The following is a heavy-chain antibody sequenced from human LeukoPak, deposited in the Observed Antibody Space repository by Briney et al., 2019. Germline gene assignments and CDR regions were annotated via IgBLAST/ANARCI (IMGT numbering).Heavy chain of an antibody. V-gene: IGHV4-59*01. D-gene: IGHD4-17*01. Sequence: SETLSLTCTVSGGSISSYYWSWIRQPPGKGLEWIGYIYYSGSTNYNPSLKSRVTISVDTSKNQFSLKLSSVTAADTAVYYCARVPDPSVNYCYGMDVWGKGTTVAVSS. CDR3: ARVPDPSVNYCYGMDV. CDR1: GGSISSYY. J-gene: IGHJ6*04. CDR2: IYYSGST.